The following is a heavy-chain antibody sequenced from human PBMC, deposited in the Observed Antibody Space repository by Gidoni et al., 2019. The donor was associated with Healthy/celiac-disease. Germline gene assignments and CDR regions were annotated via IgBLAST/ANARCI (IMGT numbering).Heavy chain of an antibody. Sequence: QVQLQESGPGLVKPSETLSLTCTVSGGSVRSGSYYWSWIRQPPGKGLEWIGYIYYSGSTNYNPSLKSRVTISVDTSKNQFSLKLSSVTAADTAVYYCAREGKYSSSLPYFDYWGQGTLVTVSS. J-gene: IGHJ4*02. V-gene: IGHV4-61*01. CDR3: AREGKYSSSLPYFDY. D-gene: IGHD6-6*01. CDR1: GGSVRSGSYY. CDR2: IYYSGST.